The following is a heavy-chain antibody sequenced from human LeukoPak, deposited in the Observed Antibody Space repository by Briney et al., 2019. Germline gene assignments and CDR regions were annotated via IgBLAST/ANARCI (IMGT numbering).Heavy chain of an antibody. CDR3: AKSLYGGCDY. Sequence: GGSLRLSCAASGFTFSSYAMSWVRQAPGKGLEWVSGVNGNGGSTSYADSVKGRFTISRDNSKNTVYLQMNSLRVEDTAVYYCAKSLYGGCDYWGQGAVVTVSS. CDR2: VNGNGGST. CDR1: GFTFSSYA. D-gene: IGHD3-16*02. V-gene: IGHV3-23*01. J-gene: IGHJ4*02.